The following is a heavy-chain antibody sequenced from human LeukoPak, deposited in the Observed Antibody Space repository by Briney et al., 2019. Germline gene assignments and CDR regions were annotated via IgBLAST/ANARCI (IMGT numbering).Heavy chain of an antibody. D-gene: IGHD1-1*01. CDR3: ARVLGSISH. CDR2: MNPNSGNT. Sequence: GASVKVSCKASGYTFSTCDINWVRQATGQGLEWMGWMNPNSGNTGFAHKFQGRVTMTRDTSINTAYMELSSLRSEDMAVYYCARVLGSISHWGKGTLVTVSS. V-gene: IGHV1-8*01. J-gene: IGHJ4*02. CDR1: GYTFSTCD.